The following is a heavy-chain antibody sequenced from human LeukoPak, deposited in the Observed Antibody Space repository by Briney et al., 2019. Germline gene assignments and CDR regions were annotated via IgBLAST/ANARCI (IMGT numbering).Heavy chain of an antibody. Sequence: AGGSLRLSCAASGFTFSSYWMSWVCQAPGKGLEWVANIKQDGSEKYYVDSVKGRFTISRDNAKNSLYLQMNSLRAEDTAVYYCARDSPQLEPGETFDYWGQGILVTVSS. D-gene: IGHD1-1*01. CDR2: IKQDGSEK. CDR1: GFTFSSYW. J-gene: IGHJ4*02. V-gene: IGHV3-7*01. CDR3: ARDSPQLEPGETFDY.